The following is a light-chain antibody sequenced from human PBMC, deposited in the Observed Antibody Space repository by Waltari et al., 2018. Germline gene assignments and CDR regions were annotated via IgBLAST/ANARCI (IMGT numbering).Light chain of an antibody. Sequence: EVVMTQSPATLSVSPGERATISCRARQSVNSKLAWYQQKLGEAPRLLIYGASTRATDIPARFSASGSGTEFTLTISSLQSEDFAVYYCQQYNYWPRTFGQGTKLEI. V-gene: IGKV3-15*01. CDR1: QSVNSK. CDR3: QQYNYWPRT. CDR2: GAS. J-gene: IGKJ2*01.